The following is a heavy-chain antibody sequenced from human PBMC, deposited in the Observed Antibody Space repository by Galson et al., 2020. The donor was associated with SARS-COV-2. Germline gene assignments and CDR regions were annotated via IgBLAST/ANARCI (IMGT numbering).Heavy chain of an antibody. J-gene: IGHJ4*02. CDR2: ISAYNGNT. D-gene: IGHD2-15*01. Sequence: ASVKVSCKASGYTFTSYGISWVRQAPGQGLEWMGWISAYNGNTNYAQKLQGRVTMTTDTSTSTAYMELRSLRSDDTAVYYCSRGSIVVVVAATFDYWGQGTLFTVSS. V-gene: IGHV1-18*01. CDR1: GYTFTSYG. CDR3: SRGSIVVVVAATFDY.